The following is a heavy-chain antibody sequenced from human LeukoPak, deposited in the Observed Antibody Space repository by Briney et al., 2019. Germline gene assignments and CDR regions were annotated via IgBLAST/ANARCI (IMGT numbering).Heavy chain of an antibody. J-gene: IGHJ4*02. V-gene: IGHV3-11*04. D-gene: IGHD6-6*01. Sequence: GGSLRLSCAASGFTFSDYYMSWIRQAPGKGLEWVSYISSSGSTIYYADSVKGRFTISRDNAKNSLYLQMNSLRAEDTAVYYCARAQPEYSSSSYFDYWGQGTLVTVSS. CDR1: GFTFSDYY. CDR2: ISSSGSTI. CDR3: ARAQPEYSSSSYFDY.